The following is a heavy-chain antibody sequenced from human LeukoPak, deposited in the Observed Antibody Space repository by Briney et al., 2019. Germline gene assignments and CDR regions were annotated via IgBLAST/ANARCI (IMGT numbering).Heavy chain of an antibody. Sequence: SETLSLTCTVSGGSISSTSYYWGWIRQPPGKGLEWIGTIYYSGSTYYNPSLKSRVTISVVTSKNQFSLKLSSVTAADTAVYYCARGMGATTWFDPWGQGTLVTVSS. J-gene: IGHJ5*02. V-gene: IGHV4-39*07. CDR1: GGSISSTSYY. CDR3: ARGMGATTWFDP. CDR2: IYYSGST. D-gene: IGHD1-26*01.